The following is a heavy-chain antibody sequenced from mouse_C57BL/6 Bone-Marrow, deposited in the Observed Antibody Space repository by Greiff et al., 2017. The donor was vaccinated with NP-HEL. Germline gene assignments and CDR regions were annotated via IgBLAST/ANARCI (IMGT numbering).Heavy chain of an antibody. D-gene: IGHD1-1*01. CDR2: IDPSDSET. V-gene: IGHV1-52*01. J-gene: IGHJ3*01. CDR3: ARSGDYGSSYTFAY. Sequence: QVQLQQPGAELVRPGSSVKLSCKASGYTFTSYWMHRVKQRPIQGLEWIGNIDPSDSETHYNQKFKDKATLTVDKSSSTAYMQLSSLTSEDSAVYYCARSGDYGSSYTFAYWGQGTLVTVSA. CDR1: GYTFTSYW.